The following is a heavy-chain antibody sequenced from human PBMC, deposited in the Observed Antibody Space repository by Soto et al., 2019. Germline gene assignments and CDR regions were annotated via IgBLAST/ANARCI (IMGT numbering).Heavy chain of an antibody. Sequence: PGASLKISCEGSGYSFTTYWIARVRHMPGKGLEWMGIIYPVDSGTIYSPSFQGQVTISADKSISTAYLQWSSLKASDSAMYFCARKRTSSHCYDLDVRGQGTTVTVSS. D-gene: IGHD2-21*01. CDR3: ARKRTSSHCYDLDV. CDR1: GYSFTTYW. V-gene: IGHV5-51*01. CDR2: IYPVDSGT. J-gene: IGHJ6*02.